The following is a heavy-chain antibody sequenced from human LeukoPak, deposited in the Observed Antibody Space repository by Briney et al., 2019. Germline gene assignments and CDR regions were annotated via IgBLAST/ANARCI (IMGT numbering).Heavy chain of an antibody. CDR3: ARHIPIVVVPAAMFGWFDP. J-gene: IGHJ5*02. CDR1: GYSFTSYW. CDR2: IYPGDSDT. Sequence: GESLKISCKGSGYSFTSYWIGWVRQMPGKGLEWMGIIYPGDSDTRYSPSFQGQVTISADKSISTAYPQWSSLKASDTAMYYCARHIPIVVVPAAMFGWFDPWGQGTLVTVSS. D-gene: IGHD2-2*01. V-gene: IGHV5-51*01.